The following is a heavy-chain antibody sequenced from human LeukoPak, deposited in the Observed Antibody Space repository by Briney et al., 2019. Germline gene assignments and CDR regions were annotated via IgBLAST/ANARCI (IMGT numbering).Heavy chain of an antibody. CDR1: GFTVSSNY. V-gene: IGHV3-53*01. D-gene: IGHD3-22*01. CDR2: IFKDGTS. Sequence: GGSLRLSCAASGFTVSSNYMSWVRQAPGKGLECVSVIFKDGTSYYTDSVKGRFTISRGNSKNTVYLQMNSLRAEDTAVYYCARAPYYSDFVVSHDEDWGQGTLVTVSS. CDR3: ARAPYYSDFVVSHDED. J-gene: IGHJ4*02.